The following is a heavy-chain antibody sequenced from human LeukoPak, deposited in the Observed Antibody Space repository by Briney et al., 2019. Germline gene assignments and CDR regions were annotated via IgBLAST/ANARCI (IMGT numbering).Heavy chain of an antibody. J-gene: IGHJ4*02. Sequence: GGSLRLSCAASGFTFSSYAVHGVRQAPGKGLEWVAVISNDGGTKYYPASVKGRFTISRDDSRNTLYLQMNSLRAEDTAVYYCARADSGTYYNYYLDSWGQGTLVTVSS. CDR2: ISNDGGTK. D-gene: IGHD1-26*01. V-gene: IGHV3-30*04. CDR3: ARADSGTYYNYYLDS. CDR1: GFTFSSYA.